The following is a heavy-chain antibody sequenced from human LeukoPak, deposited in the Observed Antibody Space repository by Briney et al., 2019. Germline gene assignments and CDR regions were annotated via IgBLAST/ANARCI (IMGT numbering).Heavy chain of an antibody. D-gene: IGHD3-9*01. J-gene: IGHJ4*02. V-gene: IGHV6-1*01. Sequence: SQTLSLTCAISGDSVSSNSAAWNWIRQSPSRGLEWLGRTYYRSKWYNDYAVSVKSRITINPDTSKNQFSLQLNSVTPEDTAVYYCARNLYYDILTGYHHLFDYWGQGTLVTVSS. CDR1: GDSVSSNSAA. CDR2: TYYRSKWYN. CDR3: ARNLYYDILTGYHHLFDY.